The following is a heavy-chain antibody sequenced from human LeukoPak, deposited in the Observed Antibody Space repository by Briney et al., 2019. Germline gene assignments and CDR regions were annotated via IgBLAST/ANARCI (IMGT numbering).Heavy chain of an antibody. D-gene: IGHD3-10*02. CDR2: IRSNPDGGTT. Sequence: GGSLRLSCAASGFTFSNAWMSWVRQAPGKGLEWVGRIRSNPDGGTTEYAAPVDARFIIIRDDSKNTVYLQMNSLKIEDTGVYYCATKPGTNYVREIFDYWGQGTLVIVSP. CDR1: GFTFSNAW. J-gene: IGHJ4*02. V-gene: IGHV3-15*01. CDR3: ATKPGTNYVREIFDY.